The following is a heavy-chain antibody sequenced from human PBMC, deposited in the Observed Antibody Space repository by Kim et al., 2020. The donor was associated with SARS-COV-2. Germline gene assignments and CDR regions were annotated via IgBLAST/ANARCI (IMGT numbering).Heavy chain of an antibody. D-gene: IGHD2-8*01. J-gene: IGHJ4*02. CDR3: GKQAFGVPDV. CDR2: ITLIGGT. V-gene: IGHV4-4*07. CDR1: GDSISNNE. Sequence: SETLSLTCSVFGDSISNNEWSWIRQPAGKGLEWIGRITLIGGTAYNPSLQSRVTMSVDRSKTQFSLSLSFVTAADTAVYYCGKQAFGVPDVWGQGILVTVSS.